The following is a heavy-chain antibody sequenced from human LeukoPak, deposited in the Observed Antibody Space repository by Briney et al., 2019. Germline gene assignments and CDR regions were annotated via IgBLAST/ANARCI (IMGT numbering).Heavy chain of an antibody. CDR2: INERGST. J-gene: IGHJ4*02. D-gene: IGHD1-7*01. CDR1: RDSFRGYY. Sequence: SEALSLTCAVHRDSFRGYYGTWVRQPPGKGLEWIGEINERGSTNYNPSLKSRVTISTDTSNNQLSLKLSSVTAADTAVYYFSRFHWNYKPYGGQGTLVTVSS. V-gene: IGHV4-34*01. CDR3: SRFHWNYKPY.